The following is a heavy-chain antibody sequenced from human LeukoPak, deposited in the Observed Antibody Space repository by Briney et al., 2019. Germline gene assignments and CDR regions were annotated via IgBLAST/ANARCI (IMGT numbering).Heavy chain of an antibody. Sequence: SETLSLTCTVSGYSISSNYYWGWIRQPPGKGLEWIGSIYHSGSTYYNPSLKSRVTISVDTSKNQFSLKLSSVTAADTAVYYCARDHYYYDILTGYYFFDYWGQGTLVTVSS. CDR2: IYHSGST. CDR1: GYSISSNYY. CDR3: ARDHYYYDILTGYYFFDY. D-gene: IGHD3-9*01. V-gene: IGHV4-38-2*02. J-gene: IGHJ4*02.